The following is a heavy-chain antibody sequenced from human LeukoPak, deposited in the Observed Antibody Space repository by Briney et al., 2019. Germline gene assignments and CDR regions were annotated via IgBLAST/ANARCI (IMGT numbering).Heavy chain of an antibody. J-gene: IGHJ4*02. Sequence: VASVTVSCKASGGTFSSYAISWVRQAPGQGLEWMGGIIPIFGTANYAQKFQGRVTITADESTSTAYMELSSLRSEDTAVYYCARGTRKISVAGTFDYWGQGTLVTVSS. V-gene: IGHV1-69*13. CDR3: ARGTRKISVAGTFDY. CDR1: GGTFSSYA. CDR2: IIPIFGTA. D-gene: IGHD6-19*01.